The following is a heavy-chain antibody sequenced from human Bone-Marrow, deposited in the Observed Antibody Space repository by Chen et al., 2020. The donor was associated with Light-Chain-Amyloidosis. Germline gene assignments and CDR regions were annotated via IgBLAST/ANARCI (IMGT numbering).Heavy chain of an antibody. D-gene: IGHD6-19*01. J-gene: IGHJ4*02. CDR1: GFTFDDYA. V-gene: IGHV3-9*01. CDR2: IRWNSGSI. CDR3: AKDMVFAGPSCGWYPPRGVFDY. Sequence: EEHLVESGGGLVQPGRSLRLSCEASGFTFDDYAMHWVRQAPGKGLECVSGIRWNSGSIGYADSVKGRFTISRDNAKNSLYLQMNSLRAEDTALYYCAKDMVFAGPSCGWYPPRGVFDYWGQGTLVTVSS.